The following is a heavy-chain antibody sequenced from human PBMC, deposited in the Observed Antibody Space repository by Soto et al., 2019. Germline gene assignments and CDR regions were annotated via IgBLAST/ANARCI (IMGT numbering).Heavy chain of an antibody. D-gene: IGHD5-12*01. Sequence: SQNLSLTCAISVDSVSSNTASWNWIRQSPSRGLEWLGRTYFRSKWYNDYAVSVKSRIIINPDTSNNQFSLQLNSVTPEDTAVYFCAKGDIIGTKHGYAFDPWGQGILVTVSS. J-gene: IGHJ5*02. CDR2: TYFRSKWYN. CDR3: AKGDIIGTKHGYAFDP. V-gene: IGHV6-1*01. CDR1: VDSVSSNTAS.